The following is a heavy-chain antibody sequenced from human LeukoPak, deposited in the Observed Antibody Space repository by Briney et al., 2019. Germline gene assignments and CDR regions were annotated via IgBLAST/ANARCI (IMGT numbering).Heavy chain of an antibody. CDR3: AREDWASRNWFDP. J-gene: IGHJ5*02. CDR2: INAGNGDT. CDR1: GYTFTSYT. D-gene: IGHD2-21*01. Sequence: ASVKVSCKASGYTFTSYTMHWVRQAPGQRLEWMGWINAGNGDTKYSPKFHDRVTIIKDTSASTTYMELSSLRSEDTAEYYCAREDWASRNWFDPWGQGTLVTVSS. V-gene: IGHV1-3*01.